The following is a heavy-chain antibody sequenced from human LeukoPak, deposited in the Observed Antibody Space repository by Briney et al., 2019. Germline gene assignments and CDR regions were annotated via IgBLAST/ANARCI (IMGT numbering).Heavy chain of an antibody. Sequence: ASVKVSCTASGYSFTTYSIAWVRQAPGQGLEWMGWISAYNANTNYAQKLQGRVNMTTDTSTSTAYMELRSLRSDDTAVCYCTRSSLLAYVDCWGQGALGTVSS. CDR2: ISAYNANT. D-gene: IGHD3-3*01. V-gene: IGHV1-18*04. J-gene: IGHJ4*02. CDR1: GYSFTTYS. CDR3: TRSSLLAYVDC.